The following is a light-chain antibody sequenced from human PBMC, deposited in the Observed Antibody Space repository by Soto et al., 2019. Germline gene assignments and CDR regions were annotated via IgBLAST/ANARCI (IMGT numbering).Light chain of an antibody. Sequence: EMLLTQSPGTLSLSPGERATLSCRASQSVSNNYLAWYQQKPGQAPRLLIYGASNRATGIPDRFSGSGSGIDFTLTISRLAPEDFAVYYCQQYGSSGTFGQGIKVDIK. CDR1: QSVSNNY. CDR3: QQYGSSGT. V-gene: IGKV3-20*01. J-gene: IGKJ1*01. CDR2: GAS.